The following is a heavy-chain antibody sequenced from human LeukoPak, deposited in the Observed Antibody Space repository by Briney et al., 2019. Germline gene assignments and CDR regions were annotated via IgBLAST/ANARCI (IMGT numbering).Heavy chain of an antibody. D-gene: IGHD5-18*01. CDR3: ARGDSYGIYYYMDV. CDR1: GGSISSGDYY. CDR2: IYYSGST. J-gene: IGHJ6*03. V-gene: IGHV4-30-4*08. Sequence: PSETLSLTCTVSGGSISSGDYYWSWIRQPPGKGLEWIGYIYYSGSTYYNPSLKSRVTISVDTSKNQFSLKLSSVTAADTAVYYCARGDSYGIYYYMDVWGNGTTVTVSS.